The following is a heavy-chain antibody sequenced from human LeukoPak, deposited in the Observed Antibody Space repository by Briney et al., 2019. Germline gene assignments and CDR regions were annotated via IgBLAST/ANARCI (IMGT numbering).Heavy chain of an antibody. V-gene: IGHV3-66*01. D-gene: IGHD4-23*01. CDR1: GFTVSSNY. J-gene: IGHJ4*02. CDR3: ARTPRWQTPGWGPDY. Sequence: GGSLRLSCAASGFTVSSNYMSWVRQAPGKGLEWVSVIYSGGSTYYADSVKGRFTISRDNSKNTLYLQMNSLRAEDTAVYYCARTPRWQTPGWGPDYWGQGTLVTVSS. CDR2: IYSGGST.